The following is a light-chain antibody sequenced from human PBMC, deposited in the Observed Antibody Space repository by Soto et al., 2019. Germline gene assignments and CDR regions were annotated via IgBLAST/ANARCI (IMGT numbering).Light chain of an antibody. Sequence: DIQMTQSPSTLSASVGDRVTITCRASQSISSWLAWYQQKPGKAPKLLIYDASSLVSGVPSRFSGSGAGTEVTLTVSSVQPDDVATYYCQGYGSCSPGFGQGTKVEI. J-gene: IGKJ1*01. CDR2: DAS. V-gene: IGKV1-5*01. CDR3: QGYGSCSPG. CDR1: QSISSW.